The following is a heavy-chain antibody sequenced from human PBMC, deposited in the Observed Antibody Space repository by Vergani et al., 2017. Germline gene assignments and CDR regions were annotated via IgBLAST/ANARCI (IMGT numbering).Heavy chain of an antibody. J-gene: IGHJ5*02. V-gene: IGHV3-7*03. CDR1: GFTFSSYW. D-gene: IGHD2-8*01. CDR3: ARVGSIVLMVYYPWNWFDP. Sequence: VQLVESGGGVVQPGGSLRLSCAASGFTFSSYWMSWVRQAPGKGLEWVANIKQDGSEKYYVDSVKGRFTISRDNAKNSLYLQMNSLRAEDTAVYYCARVGSIVLMVYYPWNWFDPWGQGTLVTVSS. CDR2: IKQDGSEK.